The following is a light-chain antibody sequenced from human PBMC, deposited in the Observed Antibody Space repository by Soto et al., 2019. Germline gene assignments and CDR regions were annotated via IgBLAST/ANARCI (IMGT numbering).Light chain of an antibody. CDR2: GAS. V-gene: IGKV3-20*01. CDR1: QSVGSIY. J-gene: IGKJ5*01. Sequence: EIVLTQSPGTLSLSPGDRATLSCRASQSVGSIYLAWYQQGPGQAPRLLIYGASNRATGIPVRFSGSGSGTDFTLTISGLEPEDFAVYYCQQYGSSSITFGQGTRLEIK. CDR3: QQYGSSSIT.